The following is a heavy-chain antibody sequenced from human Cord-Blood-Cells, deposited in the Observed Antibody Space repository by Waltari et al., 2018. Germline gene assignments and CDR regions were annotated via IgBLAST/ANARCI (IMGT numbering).Heavy chain of an antibody. Sequence: QVQLVQSGAEVKKPGASVKVSCKASGYTFTSYDINWVRQATGQGLGELRSKTPDMGNTGYAKKCHGRFTITRNTSISSAYMELSSLRSEDTAVYYCASAWEGAFDIWGQGTMVTVSS. CDR2: KTPDMGNT. V-gene: IGHV1-8*03. J-gene: IGHJ3*02. CDR1: GYTFTSYD. CDR3: ASAWEGAFDI. D-gene: IGHD1-26*01.